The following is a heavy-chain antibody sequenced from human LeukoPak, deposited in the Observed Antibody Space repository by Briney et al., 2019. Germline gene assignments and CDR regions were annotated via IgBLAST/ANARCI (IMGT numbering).Heavy chain of an antibody. CDR3: AKDVGGSNDY. J-gene: IGHJ4*02. CDR2: INNSGGST. CDR1: GFTFSSYG. D-gene: IGHD3-16*01. Sequence: GGFLRLSCAGSGFTFSSYGMSWVRQAPGKGLEWVSTINNSGGSTYYADSVKGRFTISRDSSKNTLYLQINSLRAEDTAIYYCAKDVGGSNDYWGQGTLVTVSS. V-gene: IGHV3-23*01.